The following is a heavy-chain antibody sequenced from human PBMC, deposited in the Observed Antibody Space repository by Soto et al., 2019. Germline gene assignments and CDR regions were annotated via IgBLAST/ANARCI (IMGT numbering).Heavy chain of an antibody. CDR3: ARARYSSSSFRFEY. J-gene: IGHJ4*02. D-gene: IGHD6-6*01. Sequence: GASVKVSCKASGYSFSSYFIHWVRQAPGHGLEWMGIISLSGGNANYAQKLQGRVAMSRETSTNTVSMELSSLRSEDTAVYYCARARYSSSSFRFEYSGQGTLVTVPS. V-gene: IGHV1-46*01. CDR1: GYSFSSYF. CDR2: ISLSGGNA.